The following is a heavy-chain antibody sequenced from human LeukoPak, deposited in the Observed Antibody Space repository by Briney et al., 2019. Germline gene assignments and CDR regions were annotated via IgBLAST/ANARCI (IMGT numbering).Heavy chain of an antibody. D-gene: IGHD5-18*01. V-gene: IGHV4-39*02. CDR2: VYYSEIT. Sequence: SETLSLTCTVSGGSVNNNAYYWVWVRQPPGKGLEYIGNVYYSEITYYNPSLQSRVTISVDTSNNQFSLKLSSVTAADTAVYYCARDISYVDTAMVKYNWFDPWGQGTLVTVSS. CDR1: GGSVNNNAYY. CDR3: ARDISYVDTAMVKYNWFDP. J-gene: IGHJ5*02.